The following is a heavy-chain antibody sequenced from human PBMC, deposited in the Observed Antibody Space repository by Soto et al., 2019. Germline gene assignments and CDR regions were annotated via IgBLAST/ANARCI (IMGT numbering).Heavy chain of an antibody. CDR1: GFTFVDYG. J-gene: IGHJ4*02. D-gene: IGHD2-15*01. V-gene: IGHV3-20*03. Sequence: EVPLVESGGGVVRPGGSLRLSFAASGFTFVDYGMSWVRQAPGKGREWVSGINGNGGSTGYADSVKGRFTISRDNAKNSLYLQMNSRRAEDTALYYCARGGRRYCSGVSCYEGDYWGQGTLVTVSS. CDR3: ARGGRRYCSGVSCYEGDY. CDR2: INGNGGST.